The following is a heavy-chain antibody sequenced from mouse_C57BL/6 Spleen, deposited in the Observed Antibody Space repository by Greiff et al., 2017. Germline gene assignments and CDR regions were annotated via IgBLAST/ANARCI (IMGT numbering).Heavy chain of an antibody. CDR1: GYSFTDYN. J-gene: IGHJ4*01. V-gene: IGHV1-39*01. CDR3: ARSATVFAIAMDY. Sequence: EVQGVESGPELVKPGASVKISCKASGYSFTDYNLNWVKQSHGKSLEWIGVINPNYGTTSYNQKFKGKATLTVDQSSSTAYMQLNSLTSDDSAVYSGARSATVFAIAMDYWGQGTSVTVSS. CDR2: INPNYGTT. D-gene: IGHD1-1*01.